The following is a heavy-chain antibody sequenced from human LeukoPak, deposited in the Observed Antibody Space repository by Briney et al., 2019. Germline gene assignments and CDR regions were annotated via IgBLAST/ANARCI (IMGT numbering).Heavy chain of an antibody. D-gene: IGHD3-22*01. Sequence: PGGSLRLSCAASGFTFSSHAMNWVRQAPGKGLEWVSSIIGTGGRTYYADSVKGRFIISRDNSKNTLYLQMNSLGAEDAAIYYCAKETYSYDSSGYSDTAFDHWGQGTLVTVSS. CDR2: IIGTGGRT. CDR3: AKETYSYDSSGYSDTAFDH. CDR1: GFTFSSHA. J-gene: IGHJ4*02. V-gene: IGHV3-23*01.